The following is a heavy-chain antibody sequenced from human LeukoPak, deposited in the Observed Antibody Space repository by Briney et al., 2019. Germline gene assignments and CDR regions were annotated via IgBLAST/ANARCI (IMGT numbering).Heavy chain of an antibody. J-gene: IGHJ4*02. D-gene: IGHD2-15*01. V-gene: IGHV4-31*01. Sequence: PSETLSLTCTVSGGSISNGVYYWSWMRQHPGKGLEWIGYIYYSGSTYYSPSLKSLLTMSVDTSKNQFSLKLSSVTAADTAVYYCARDLGGGSFDFWGQGTLVTVSS. CDR3: ARDLGGGSFDF. CDR1: GGSISNGVYY. CDR2: IYYSGST.